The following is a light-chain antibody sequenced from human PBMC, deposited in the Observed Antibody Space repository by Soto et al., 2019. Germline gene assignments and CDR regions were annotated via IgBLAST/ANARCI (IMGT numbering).Light chain of an antibody. Sequence: QSALAQPASVSGSPGQSITISCTGTGSDIGTYHYVSWYQHHPGKAPKLMIYEVSNRPSGVSNRFSGSKSGNTASLTISGLQAEDEADYYCSSYTGSGTLRLFGTGTKVTVL. CDR3: SSYTGSGTLRL. CDR1: GSDIGTYHY. J-gene: IGLJ1*01. CDR2: EVS. V-gene: IGLV2-14*01.